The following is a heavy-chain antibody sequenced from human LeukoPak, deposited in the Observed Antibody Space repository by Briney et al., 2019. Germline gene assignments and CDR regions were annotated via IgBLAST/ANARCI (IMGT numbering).Heavy chain of an antibody. D-gene: IGHD3-10*01. Sequence: GGSLRLSCAASGFTFSSYAMSWVRQAPGKGLEWVSAISGSGGSTYYEESVKGRFTISRDNSKNTLYLQMNSLRAEDTALYYCAKTKAFSGNYYNGIDYWGQGILVTVSS. CDR2: ISGSGGST. V-gene: IGHV3-23*01. CDR1: GFTFSSYA. J-gene: IGHJ4*02. CDR3: AKTKAFSGNYYNGIDY.